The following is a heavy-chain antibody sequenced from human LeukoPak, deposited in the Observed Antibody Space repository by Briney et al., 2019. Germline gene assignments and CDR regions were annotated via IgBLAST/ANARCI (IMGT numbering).Heavy chain of an antibody. CDR3: ARASFDH. CDR2: ISTYNGNT. V-gene: IGHV1-18*01. Sequence: ASVKVSCKSSGYTFVTYGINWVRPAPGQGPAWIGWISTYNGNTKYALKFQDRVTLTRDTSTPTAYMELRSLTSDDRAVYYCARASFDHWGQGTLVIVSS. CDR1: GYTFVTYG. J-gene: IGHJ4*02.